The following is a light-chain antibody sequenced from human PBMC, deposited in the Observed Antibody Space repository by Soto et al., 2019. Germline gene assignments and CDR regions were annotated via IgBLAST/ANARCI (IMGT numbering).Light chain of an antibody. CDR3: QQYNNWPRT. CDR1: QSVSSSY. CDR2: GPS. Sequence: EIVLTQSPVTLSLSPGERATLSCRASQSVSSSYLAWYQQKPGQAPRLLIYGPSTRATGIPARFSGSGSGTEFTLTISSLQSEDFALYYCQQYNNWPRTFGQGTKVDIK. V-gene: IGKV3-15*01. J-gene: IGKJ1*01.